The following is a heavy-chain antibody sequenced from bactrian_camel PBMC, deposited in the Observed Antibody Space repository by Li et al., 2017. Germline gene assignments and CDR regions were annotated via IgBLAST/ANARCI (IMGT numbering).Heavy chain of an antibody. D-gene: IGHD2*01. CDR2: LNSGGLP. CDR1: GFSFGYYV. J-gene: IGHJ6*01. V-gene: IGHV3S42*01. Sequence: VQLVESGGALVQPGGSLRLSCEASGFSFGYYVMSWVRQTPGKGLEWVAALNSGGLPTYADSVKDRFIISKDGAQGTLSLQMNNLKPEDTGMYYCAADFMDWCFGDYSRQVDFDYWGQ. CDR3: AADFMDWCFGDYSRQVDFDY.